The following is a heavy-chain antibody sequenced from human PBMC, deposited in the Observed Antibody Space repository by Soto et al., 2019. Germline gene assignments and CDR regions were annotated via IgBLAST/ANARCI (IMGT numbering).Heavy chain of an antibody. CDR1: GGTFSSYA. J-gene: IGHJ3*02. V-gene: IGHV1-69*13. CDR2: IIPIFGTA. Sequence: ASVKVSCKASGGTFSSYAISWVRQAPGQGLEWMGGIIPIFGTANYAQKFQGRVTITADESTSTAYMELSSLGSEDTAVYYCARDVGTIGYAFDIWGQGTMVTVSS. CDR3: ARDVGTIGYAFDI. D-gene: IGHD7-27*01.